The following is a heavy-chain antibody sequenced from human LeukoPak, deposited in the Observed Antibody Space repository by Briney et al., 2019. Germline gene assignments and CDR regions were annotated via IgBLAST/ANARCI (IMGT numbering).Heavy chain of an antibody. J-gene: IGHJ4*02. CDR3: ARVVSGNFGC. D-gene: IGHD1-1*01. Sequence: ETLSLTCTASGGSISSYSRSWVRQPPGKGLEWVGYIYYSGGTNYNPSRKSRVTISVDTSTNHFSLKLSSVTAAHTAVYYCARVVSGNFGCWGQGTLVTVSS. V-gene: IGHV4-59*12. CDR1: GGSISSYS. CDR2: IYYSGGT.